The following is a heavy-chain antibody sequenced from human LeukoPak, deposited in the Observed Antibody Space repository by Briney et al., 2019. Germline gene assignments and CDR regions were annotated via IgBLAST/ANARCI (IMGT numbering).Heavy chain of an antibody. CDR3: AREGDYYGPGSHYGGAFDP. CDR1: GGSIITTHW. Sequence: SETLSLTCAVSGGSIITTHWWSWVRQTPGKGLEWIGEIYHSGRTDYNASLESRVTMSVGKSKNQFSLKLTSVTAADTAVYYCAREGDYYGPGSHYGGAFDPWGQGTLVTVSS. CDR2: IYHSGRT. J-gene: IGHJ5*02. V-gene: IGHV4-4*02. D-gene: IGHD3-10*01.